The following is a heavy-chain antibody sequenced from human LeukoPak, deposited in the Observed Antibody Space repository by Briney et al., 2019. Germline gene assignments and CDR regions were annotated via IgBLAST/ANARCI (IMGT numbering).Heavy chain of an antibody. J-gene: IGHJ6*03. Sequence: GGSLRLSCAASGFTFSSYSMNWVRQVPGKGLEWVSSISSSSSYIYYADSVKGRFTISRDNAKNSLYLQMNSLRAEDTAVYYCARNYYDSSGYYYVGAGDYYMDVWGKGTTVTVSS. D-gene: IGHD3-22*01. CDR3: ARNYYDSSGYYYVGAGDYYMDV. CDR2: ISSSSSYI. CDR1: GFTFSSYS. V-gene: IGHV3-21*01.